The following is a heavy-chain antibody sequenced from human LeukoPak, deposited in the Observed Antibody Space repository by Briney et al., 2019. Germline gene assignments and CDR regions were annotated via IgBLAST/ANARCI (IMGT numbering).Heavy chain of an antibody. Sequence: SETLSLTCTVSGGSITSSSYYWGWIRQPPGKGLEWIGRMHYSWSPYYNPSLKSRVTISVDTSKNHFSLKLSSVTAADTAVYYCARGGYSSSYYYGYFDYWGQGTLVTVSS. CDR2: MHYSWSP. J-gene: IGHJ4*02. CDR3: ARGGYSSSYYYGYFDY. V-gene: IGHV4-39*07. D-gene: IGHD6-13*01. CDR1: GGSITSSSYY.